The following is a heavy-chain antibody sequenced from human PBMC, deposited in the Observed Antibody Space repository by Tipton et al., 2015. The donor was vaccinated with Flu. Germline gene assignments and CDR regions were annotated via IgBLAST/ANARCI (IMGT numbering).Heavy chain of an antibody. Sequence: SLRLSCAASGFTFSSYWMHWVRQAPGKGLVRVSRINSDGSSTSYADSVKGRFTISRDNAKNTLYLQMNSLRAEDTAVYYCARDPDIVVVPAAIKLDDAFDIWGQGTMVTVSS. CDR1: GFTFSSYW. CDR2: INSDGSST. D-gene: IGHD2-2*02. V-gene: IGHV3-74*01. J-gene: IGHJ3*02. CDR3: ARDPDIVVVPAAIKLDDAFDI.